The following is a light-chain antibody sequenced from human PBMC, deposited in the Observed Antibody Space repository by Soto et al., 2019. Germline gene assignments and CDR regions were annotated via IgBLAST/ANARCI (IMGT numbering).Light chain of an antibody. CDR1: QSVSSSY. CDR2: DAF. J-gene: IGKJ2*01. CDR3: QQYGSSPYT. V-gene: IGKV3-20*01. Sequence: EIVLTQSPGTLSLSPGERATLSCRASQSVSSSYLAWYQQKPGQAPRLLIYDAFSRATGIPDMFSGSGSGKDFTLMISRLEPDDFAVYFCQQYGSSPYTFGQGTKLEIK.